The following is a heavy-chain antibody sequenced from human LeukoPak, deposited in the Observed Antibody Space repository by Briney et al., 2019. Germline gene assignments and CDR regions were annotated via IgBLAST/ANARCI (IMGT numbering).Heavy chain of an antibody. CDR2: INLNSGGT. J-gene: IGHJ4*02. CDR3: ATLQVVPAARTDY. Sequence: ASVKVSCKASGYTFTGYYMHWVRQAPGQGLEWMGWINLNSGGTNYAQKFQGRVTMTEDTSTDTAYMELSSLRSEDTAVYYCATLQVVPAARTDYWGQGTLVTVSS. CDR1: GYTFTGYY. D-gene: IGHD2-2*01. V-gene: IGHV1-2*02.